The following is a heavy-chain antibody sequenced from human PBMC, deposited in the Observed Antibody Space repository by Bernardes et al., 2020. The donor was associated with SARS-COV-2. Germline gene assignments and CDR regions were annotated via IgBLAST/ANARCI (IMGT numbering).Heavy chain of an antibody. CDR1: GFSLSTNGVG. CDR2: IYLNDDK. D-gene: IGHD3-9*01. Sequence: GPTLGKPTQTLTLTCTFSGFSLSTNGVGVGLIHQPPVKALEWLSAIYLNDDKRYTPSMKSRLTITKDTSKNQVVLTMNNMDTVDTATYYCEHRQVRYYDILTAYYNNWFDPWGQGTLVTVSS. CDR3: EHRQVRYYDILTAYYNNWFDP. V-gene: IGHV2-5*01. J-gene: IGHJ5*02.